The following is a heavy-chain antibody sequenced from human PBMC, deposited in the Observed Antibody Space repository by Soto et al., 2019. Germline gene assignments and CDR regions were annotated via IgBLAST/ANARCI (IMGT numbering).Heavy chain of an antibody. J-gene: IGHJ6*02. D-gene: IGHD2-2*01. CDR3: ATGVVPATKWGYYSYGLDV. V-gene: IGHV3-11*01. Sequence: GGSLRLSCAASGFTFSDYLMSWIRQAPGKGLEWVSYISSGGFTTYSADSVKGRFTTSWDKAKNSLYLQMNSLSAEDTAVYYCATGVVPATKWGYYSYGLDVWGQGTTVTVSS. CDR1: GFTFSDYL. CDR2: ISSGGFTT.